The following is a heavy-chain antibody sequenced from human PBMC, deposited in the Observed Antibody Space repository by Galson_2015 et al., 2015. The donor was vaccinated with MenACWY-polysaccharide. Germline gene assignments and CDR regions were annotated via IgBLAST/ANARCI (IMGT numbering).Heavy chain of an antibody. CDR3: AKDEGIALFWSGDL. V-gene: IGHV3-9*01. CDR2: ISWNSGSI. CDR1: GFTFDDYA. Sequence: SLRLSCAASGFTFDDYAMHWVRQAPGKGLEWVSGISWNSGSIDYADSVKGRFTISRDNAKNSLYLQMNSLRAEDTALYYCAKDEGIALFWSGDLWGRGTLVTVSS. D-gene: IGHD2-21*01. J-gene: IGHJ2*01.